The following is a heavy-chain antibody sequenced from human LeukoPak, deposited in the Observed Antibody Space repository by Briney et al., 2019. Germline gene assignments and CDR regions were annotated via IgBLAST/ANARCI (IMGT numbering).Heavy chain of an antibody. V-gene: IGHV4-39*07. CDR2: IYYSGST. CDR3: ARANYYGSGSYCDY. Sequence: SETLSLTCTVSGGSISSSSYYWGWIRQPPGKGLEWIGSIYYSGSTYYNPSLKSRVTISVDTSKNQFSLKLSSVTAADTAVYYCARANYYGSGSYCDYWGQGTLVTVSS. D-gene: IGHD3-10*01. J-gene: IGHJ4*02. CDR1: GGSISSSSYY.